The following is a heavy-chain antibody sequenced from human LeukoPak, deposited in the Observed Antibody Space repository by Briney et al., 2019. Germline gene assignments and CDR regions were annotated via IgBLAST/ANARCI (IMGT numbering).Heavy chain of an antibody. V-gene: IGHV4-31*03. CDR1: GGSISSGGYY. Sequence: PSETLSLTCTVSGGSISSGGYYWSWIRQHPGKGLEWIGYIYYSGSTYYNPSLKSRVTISVDTSKNQFSLKLSSVTAADTAVYYCARDPAVGPPWGSGSYVSWWFDPWGQGTLVTVSS. CDR2: IYYSGST. J-gene: IGHJ5*02. CDR3: ARDPAVGPPWGSGSYVSWWFDP. D-gene: IGHD3-10*01.